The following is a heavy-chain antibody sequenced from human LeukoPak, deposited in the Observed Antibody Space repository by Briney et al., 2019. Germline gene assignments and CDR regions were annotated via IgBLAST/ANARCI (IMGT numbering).Heavy chain of an antibody. CDR2: INPNSGGT. CDR3: ARDPTSTYYYDSQPGVAFDI. D-gene: IGHD3-22*01. CDR1: GYTFTGYY. V-gene: IGHV1-2*02. Sequence: ASVKVSCKASGYTFTGYYMHWVRQAPGQGLEWMGWINPNSGGTNYAQKFQGRVTMTGDTSISTAYMELSRLRSDDTAVYYRARDPTSTYYYDSQPGVAFDIWGQGTMVTVSS. J-gene: IGHJ3*02.